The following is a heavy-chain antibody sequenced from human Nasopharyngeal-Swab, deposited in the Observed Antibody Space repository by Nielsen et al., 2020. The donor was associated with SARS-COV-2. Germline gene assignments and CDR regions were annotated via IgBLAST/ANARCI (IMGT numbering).Heavy chain of an antibody. CDR2: ISGSGGST. J-gene: IGHJ4*02. D-gene: IGHD3-10*01. Sequence: GESLKISCAASGFTFSSYAMSWVRQAPGKGLEWVSAISGSGGSTYYADSVKGRFTISRDNSKNTLYLQMNSLRVEDTAVYYCADHRLGEVLWFGESHYWGQGTLVTVSS. V-gene: IGHV3-23*01. CDR3: ADHRLGEVLWFGESHY. CDR1: GFTFSSYA.